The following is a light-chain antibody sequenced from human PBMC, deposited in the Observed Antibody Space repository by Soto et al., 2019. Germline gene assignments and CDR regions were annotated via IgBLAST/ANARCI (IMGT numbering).Light chain of an antibody. CDR3: CSYAGSYTLV. CDR1: SSNIGAGFD. V-gene: IGLV1-40*01. CDR2: GNT. Sequence: QSVLTQPPSVSGAPGQRVTVSCTGTSSNIGAGFDVHWYQQIPGTAPKLLIFGNTNRPSGVPDRFSGSKSGTSASLAITGLQAEDEADYYCCSYAGSYTLVFGGGTKLTVL. J-gene: IGLJ2*01.